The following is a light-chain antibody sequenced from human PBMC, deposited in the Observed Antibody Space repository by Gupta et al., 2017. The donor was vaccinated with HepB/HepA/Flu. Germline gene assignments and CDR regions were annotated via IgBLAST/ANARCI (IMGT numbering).Light chain of an antibody. V-gene: IGLV3-1*01. J-gene: IGLJ2*01. CDR2: QDS. CDR1: KSGDKY. Sequence: SYELTQPPSVSVSPGQTASITCSGDKSGDKYACWYQQKPGQSPVLVIYQDSKRPSGIPERFSGSNSGNTATLTISGTQAMDEADYYCQAWDSSLVVFGGGTKLT. CDR3: QAWDSSLVV.